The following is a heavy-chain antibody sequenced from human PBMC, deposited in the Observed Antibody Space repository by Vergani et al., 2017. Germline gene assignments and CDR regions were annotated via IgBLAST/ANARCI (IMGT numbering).Heavy chain of an antibody. D-gene: IGHD1-26*01. J-gene: IGHJ6*03. Sequence: QVQLQESGPGLVKPSETLSLTCTVSGGSVSSGSYYWSWIRQPPGKGLEWIGYIYYSGSTNYNPSLRSRVTISIDTSKNQFSLKLSSVTAADTAVYYCARGGVYYYDYMDVWGKGTTVTVSS. CDR1: GGSVSSGSYY. CDR2: IYYSGST. CDR3: ARGGVYYYDYMDV. V-gene: IGHV4-61*01.